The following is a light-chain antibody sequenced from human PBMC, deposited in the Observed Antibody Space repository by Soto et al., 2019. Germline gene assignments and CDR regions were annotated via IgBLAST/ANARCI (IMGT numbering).Light chain of an antibody. CDR3: QQYNNWPRT. CDR2: GAS. CDR1: QSVSSN. V-gene: IGKV3-15*01. J-gene: IGKJ1*01. Sequence: EIGMTQSPATVSVSPGERATLSCRASQSVSSNLAWYQQKPGQAPRLLIYGASTRATGIPARFSGSGSGTEFTLTISSLQSEDFAVYYCQQYNNWPRTFGQGTKVAIK.